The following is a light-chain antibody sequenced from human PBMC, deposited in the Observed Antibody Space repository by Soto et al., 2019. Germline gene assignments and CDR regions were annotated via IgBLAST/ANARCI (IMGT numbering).Light chain of an antibody. Sequence: MTQSAATPAVYPGELDTLSCRASQSVSTKLAWYQQKPGQAPRILIYDASTRATGIPARFSGSGSGTEFTLTVGSLQSEDFAVYYCQQYNNWPRITFGQGTRLE. V-gene: IGKV3-15*01. CDR3: QQYNNWPRIT. CDR2: DAS. CDR1: QSVSTK. J-gene: IGKJ5*01.